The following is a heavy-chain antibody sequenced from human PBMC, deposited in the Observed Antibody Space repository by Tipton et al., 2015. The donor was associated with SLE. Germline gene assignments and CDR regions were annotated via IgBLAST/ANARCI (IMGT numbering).Heavy chain of an antibody. J-gene: IGHJ5*02. CDR2: ISSSSSTI. CDR3: ARDLNAYYHDTLPPWA. Sequence: SLRLSCVGSGFTFSNFNMNWVRQAPGKGLEWVSYISSSSSTIYYADSVKGRFTISRDNAKNSLYLQMNSLRAEDTAVYYCARDLNAYYHDTLPPWAWGPGTLVTVSS. V-gene: IGHV3-48*01. D-gene: IGHD3-22*01. CDR1: GFTFSNFN.